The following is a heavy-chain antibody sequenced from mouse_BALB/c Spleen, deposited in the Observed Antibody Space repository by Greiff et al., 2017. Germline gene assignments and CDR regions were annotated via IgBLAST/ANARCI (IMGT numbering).Heavy chain of an antibody. CDR1: GYSFTGYN. D-gene: IGHD2-1*01. CDR3: ARGNYGNFFDY. CDR2: IDPYNGGT. J-gene: IGHJ2*01. Sequence: VHVKQSGPELGKPGASVKISCKASGYSFTGYNMYWVKQSHRKSLEWIGYIDPYNGGTSYNQKSKGKATLTVDKSSSTAYMHLNSLTSEDSAIYYCARGNYGNFFDYWGQGTTLTVSS. V-gene: IGHV1S135*01.